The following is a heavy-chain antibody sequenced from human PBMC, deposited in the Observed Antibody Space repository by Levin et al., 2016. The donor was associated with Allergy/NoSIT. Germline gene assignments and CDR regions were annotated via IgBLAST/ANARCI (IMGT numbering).Heavy chain of an antibody. CDR3: VKLGYMSVVRGTTFDY. Sequence: GESLKISCSASGFTFSNYPMHWVRQAPGKGLEFVSAVNSNGGSTYYADSVKGRFTISRDNSKNTLYLQMSSLRVEDTALYYCVKLGYMSVVRGTTFDYWGQGTLVTVSS. CDR1: GFTFSNYP. J-gene: IGHJ4*02. CDR2: VNSNGGST. V-gene: IGHV3-64D*06. D-gene: IGHD3-10*01.